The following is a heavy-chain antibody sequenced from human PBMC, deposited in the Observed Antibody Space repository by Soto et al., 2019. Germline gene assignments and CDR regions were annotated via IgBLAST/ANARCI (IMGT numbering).Heavy chain of an antibody. D-gene: IGHD3-3*01. J-gene: IGHJ6*02. CDR2: IWYDGSNK. V-gene: IGHV3-33*01. CDR3: ARGVLRFLEDVPYYYYGMDV. CDR1: GFTFSSYG. Sequence: GGSLRLSCAASGFTFSSYGMHWVRQAPGKGLEWVAVIWYDGSNKYYADSVKGRFTISRDNSKNTLYLQMNSLRAEDTAVYYCARGVLRFLEDVPYYYYGMDVWGQGTTVTVSS.